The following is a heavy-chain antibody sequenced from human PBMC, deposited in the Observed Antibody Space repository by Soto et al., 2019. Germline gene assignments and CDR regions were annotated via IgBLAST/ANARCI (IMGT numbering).Heavy chain of an antibody. Sequence: GGSMRLSCAASGFTFSSYSMNWVRQAPGKGLEWVSYISSSSSSTIYYADSVKGRFTISRDNAKNSLYLQMNSLRAEDTAVYYCARAPWDAFDIWGQGTMVTVSS. V-gene: IGHV3-48*01. CDR3: ARAPWDAFDI. CDR2: ISSSSSSTI. CDR1: GFTFSSYS. J-gene: IGHJ3*02.